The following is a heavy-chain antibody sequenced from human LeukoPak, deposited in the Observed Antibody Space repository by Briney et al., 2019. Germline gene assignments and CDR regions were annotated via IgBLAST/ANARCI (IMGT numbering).Heavy chain of an antibody. CDR1: GGTFNNYA. D-gene: IGHD5-18*01. CDR3: ARNEGYSYGYPLDY. CDR2: IIPIFATT. J-gene: IGHJ4*02. V-gene: IGHV1-69*05. Sequence: SVKVSCMASGGTFNNYAIGWVRQAPGQGLEWMGGIIPIFATTNYAQKFQGRVTVTTDESTNTAYMELSRLRYEDTAVYYCARNEGYSYGYPLDYWGQGPLVTVSS.